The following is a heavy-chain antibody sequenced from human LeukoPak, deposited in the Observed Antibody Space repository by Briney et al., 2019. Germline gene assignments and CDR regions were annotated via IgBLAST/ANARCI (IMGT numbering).Heavy chain of an antibody. CDR1: GGTFSGYY. CDR2: INHSVST. V-gene: IGHV4-34*01. D-gene: IGHD5-12*01. Sequence: SETLSLTCAVYGGTFSGYYWSWIRQPPGKGLEWIGEINHSVSTNYNPSLKSRVTISVDTSKNQFSLKLSSVTAADTAVYYCARVRNSGYDLVAFDIWGQGTMVTVSS. CDR3: ARVRNSGYDLVAFDI. J-gene: IGHJ3*02.